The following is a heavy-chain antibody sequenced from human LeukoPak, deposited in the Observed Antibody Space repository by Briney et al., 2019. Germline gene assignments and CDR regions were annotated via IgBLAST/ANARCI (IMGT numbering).Heavy chain of an antibody. CDR2: IYYSGST. Sequence: PSETLSLTCTVSGGSISSYYWSWIRQPPGKGLEWIWYIYYSGSTNYNPTLQSRVTISVDTSKNQFSLKLSSVTAADTAVYYCARQSWFDPWGQGTLVTVSS. V-gene: IGHV4-59*01. CDR3: ARQSWFDP. CDR1: GGSISSYY. J-gene: IGHJ5*02.